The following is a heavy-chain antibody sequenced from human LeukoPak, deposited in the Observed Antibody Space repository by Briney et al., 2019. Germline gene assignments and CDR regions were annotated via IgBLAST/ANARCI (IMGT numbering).Heavy chain of an antibody. CDR1: GVTFSSYG. D-gene: IGHD5-12*01. CDR2: ISSDGNDK. Sequence: GGSLRLSCAASGVTFSSYGMRWVRQAPGKGLEWVALISSDGNDKLYGDSVKGRFTISRDDSKSTLYLQMNSLRAEDTAVYYCTTKVIRGNSGDDYDDWGQGTLVTVSS. CDR3: TTKVIRGNSGDDYDD. V-gene: IGHV3-30*03. J-gene: IGHJ4*02.